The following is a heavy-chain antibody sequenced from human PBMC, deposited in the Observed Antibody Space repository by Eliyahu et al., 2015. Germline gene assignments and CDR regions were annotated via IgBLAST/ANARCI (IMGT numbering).Heavy chain of an antibody. CDR2: INPNSGGT. D-gene: IGHD2-15*01. CDR3: ASHVVVAAMDAFDI. V-gene: IGHV1-2*02. J-gene: IGHJ3*02. CDR1: GYY. Sequence: XVQLVQSGAXVKKPGASVKVSCKAXGYYMHWVRQAPGQGLEWMGXINPNSGGTNYAQKFQGRVTMTRDTSISTAYMELSRLRSDDTAVYYCASHVVVAAMDAFDIWGQGTMVTVSS.